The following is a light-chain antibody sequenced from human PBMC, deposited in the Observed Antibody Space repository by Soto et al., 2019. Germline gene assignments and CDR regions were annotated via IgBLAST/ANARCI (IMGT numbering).Light chain of an antibody. Sequence: IVLTQSPGTLSLSPGERATLSCRASQSVSNNYVAWYQQKPGQAPGLLIYGASSRATGIPDRFSGSGSGTDFTLTISRLEPEDFAVYYCQQYGSSPGTFGQGTKVDIK. J-gene: IGKJ1*01. CDR3: QQYGSSPGT. V-gene: IGKV3-20*01. CDR1: QSVSNNY. CDR2: GAS.